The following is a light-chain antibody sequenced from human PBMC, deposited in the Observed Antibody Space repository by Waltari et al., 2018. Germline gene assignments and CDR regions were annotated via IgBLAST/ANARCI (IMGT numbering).Light chain of an antibody. CDR3: QKYGTRPAT. J-gene: IGKJ1*01. CDR1: QSVGRT. Sequence: EIVLTQSPASLSLSPGDRATLSCRASQSVGRTLAWYQQRPGQAPKLLIYDACSRAPGIPDRFSGSGSGTDFSLTISRLEPEDFAVYYCQKYGTRPATFGQGTKVEVK. V-gene: IGKV3-20*01. CDR2: DAC.